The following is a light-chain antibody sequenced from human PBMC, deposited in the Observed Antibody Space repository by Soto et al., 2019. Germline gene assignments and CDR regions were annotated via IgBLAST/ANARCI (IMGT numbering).Light chain of an antibody. V-gene: IGLV2-23*03. CDR1: SSDVGSYNL. CDR3: CSYAGSSTFLV. J-gene: IGLJ2*01. CDR2: EGS. Sequence: SVLTQPASVSGSPGQSITISCTGTSSDVGSYNLVSWYQQHPGKAPKLMIYEGSKRPSGVSNRFSGSKSGNTASLTISGLQAEDEADYYCCSYAGSSTFLVFGGGTKVTVL.